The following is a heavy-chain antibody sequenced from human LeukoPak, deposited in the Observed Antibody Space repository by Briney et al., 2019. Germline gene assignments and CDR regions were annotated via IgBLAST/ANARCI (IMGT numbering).Heavy chain of an antibody. Sequence: GGSLRLSCAASGFTFSSYSMNWVRQAPGKGLEWVSSISSSSSYIYYADSVKGRFTISRDNAKNSLYLQMNSLRAEDTAVYYCARVESQYSSSWYSYWGQGTLVTVPS. CDR2: ISSSSSYI. J-gene: IGHJ4*02. D-gene: IGHD6-13*01. CDR1: GFTFSSYS. CDR3: ARVESQYSSSWYSY. V-gene: IGHV3-21*01.